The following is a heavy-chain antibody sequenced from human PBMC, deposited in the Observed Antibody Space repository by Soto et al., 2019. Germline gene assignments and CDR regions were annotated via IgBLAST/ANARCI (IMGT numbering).Heavy chain of an antibody. D-gene: IGHD2-2*01. CDR1: GFPFSSYS. J-gene: IGHJ3*02. Sequence: PGGSLRLSCAASGFPFSSYSMNWVRQTPGKGLEWVSYISSSSSTIYYADSVKGRFTISRDDAKNSLYLQMNSLRDEDTAVYYCASYCSSTSCPYHDAFDIWGQGTMVTVSS. CDR3: ASYCSSTSCPYHDAFDI. CDR2: ISSSSSTI. V-gene: IGHV3-48*02.